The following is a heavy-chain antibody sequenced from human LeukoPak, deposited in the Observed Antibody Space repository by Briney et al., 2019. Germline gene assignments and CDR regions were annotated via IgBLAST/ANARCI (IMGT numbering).Heavy chain of an antibody. D-gene: IGHD3-22*01. Sequence: SETLSLTCTVSGGSISSHYWSWIRQPPGKGLEWIGYIYYSGSTNYKPSLKSRVTISVDTSKNQFSLKLSSVTAADTAVYYCARDLRGPTYYYDSSGYKFVGNWFDPWGPGTLVTVSS. CDR3: ARDLRGPTYYYDSSGYKFVGNWFDP. V-gene: IGHV4-59*11. CDR2: IYYSGST. CDR1: GGSISSHY. J-gene: IGHJ5*02.